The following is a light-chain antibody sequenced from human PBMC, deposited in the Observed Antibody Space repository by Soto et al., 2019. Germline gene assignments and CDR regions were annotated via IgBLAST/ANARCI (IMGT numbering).Light chain of an antibody. CDR3: VLYMGSGIAV. V-gene: IGLV8-61*01. CDR2: STN. J-gene: IGLJ3*02. CDR1: SGSVSTTYS. Sequence: QTVVIQEPSFSVSPGGTVTLTCGLTSGSVSTTYSPSWYQQTPGQAPRTLIYSTNTRSSGVPDRFSGSILGDKAALTITGAQADDESDYYCVLYMGSGIAVFGGGTKLTVL.